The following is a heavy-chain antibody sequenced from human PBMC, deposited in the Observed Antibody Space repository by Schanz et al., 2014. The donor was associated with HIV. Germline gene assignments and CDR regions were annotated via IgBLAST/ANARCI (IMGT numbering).Heavy chain of an antibody. D-gene: IGHD5-18*01. CDR1: GFTFSNYW. J-gene: IGHJ6*02. CDR2: INSDGRSA. Sequence: EVQLVESGGGLVQPGGSLRLSCTASGFTFSNYWMHWVRQVPGKGLVWVSRINSDGRSANYADSVKGRFTISRDNAKNTLILQMNSLRAEDTALYYCAKDRGVVSGMVTNYYYGMDVWGQGTTVTVSS. V-gene: IGHV3-74*01. CDR3: AKDRGVVSGMVTNYYYGMDV.